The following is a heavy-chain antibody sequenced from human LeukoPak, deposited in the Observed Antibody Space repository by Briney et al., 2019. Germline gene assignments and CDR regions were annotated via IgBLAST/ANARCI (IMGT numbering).Heavy chain of an antibody. CDR1: GYTFISFY. V-gene: IGHV1-46*01. CDR3: ARDPGFYDFWSGYCVVDY. CDR2: INPSGGST. J-gene: IGHJ4*02. D-gene: IGHD3-3*01. Sequence: ASVKVSCKASGYTFISFYMHWVRQAPGQGLEWMGIINPSGGSTSYAQKFQGGVTMTRDTSTSTVYMELSSLRSEDTAVYYCARDPGFYDFWSGYCVVDYWGQGTLVTVSS.